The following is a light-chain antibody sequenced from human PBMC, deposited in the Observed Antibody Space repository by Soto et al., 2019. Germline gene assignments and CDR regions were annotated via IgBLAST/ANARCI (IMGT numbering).Light chain of an antibody. Sequence: EIVLTQSPGTLSLSPGERATLSCRASQSVSSTYLAGYQQKPGQAPRLLIYGASSRAAGIPDRFSGSGSGTDFTLTISRLEPEDFAEYFCQQYCSSPYSFGQGTKLEIK. CDR2: GAS. CDR1: QSVSSTY. CDR3: QQYCSSPYS. J-gene: IGKJ2*01. V-gene: IGKV3-20*01.